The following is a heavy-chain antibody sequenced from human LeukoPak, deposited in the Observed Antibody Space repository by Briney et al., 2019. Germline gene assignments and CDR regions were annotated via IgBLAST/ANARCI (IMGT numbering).Heavy chain of an antibody. Sequence: GESLKISCQGSGYHFATYWIVCVRQMHGKGLEWMGIIYPGNSHTRYSPSFQGQVTISADTSISTAYLHWSSLQSSDTAMYYCAKFHATWYGDTWGQGTLVTVSS. D-gene: IGHD6-13*01. J-gene: IGHJ4*02. V-gene: IGHV5-51*01. CDR2: IYPGNSHT. CDR1: GYHFATYW. CDR3: AKFHATWYGDT.